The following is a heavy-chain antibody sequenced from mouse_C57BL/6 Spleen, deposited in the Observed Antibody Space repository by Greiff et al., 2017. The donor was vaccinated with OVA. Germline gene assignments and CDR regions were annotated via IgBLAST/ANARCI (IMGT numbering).Heavy chain of an antibody. CDR1: GFTFSSYA. CDR3: TRGTTVVAGDWYFDV. Sequence: EVKLVESGEGLVKPGGSLKLSCAASGFTFSSYAMSWVRQTPEKRLEWVAYISSGGDYIYYADTVKGRFTISRDNARNTLYLQMSSLKSEDTAMYYCTRGTTVVAGDWYFDVWGTGTTVTVSS. D-gene: IGHD1-1*01. J-gene: IGHJ1*03. V-gene: IGHV5-9-1*02. CDR2: ISSGGDYI.